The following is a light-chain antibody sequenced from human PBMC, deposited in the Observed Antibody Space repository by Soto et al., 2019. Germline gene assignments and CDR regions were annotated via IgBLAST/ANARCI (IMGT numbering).Light chain of an antibody. V-gene: IGLV6-57*04. CDR3: QSYDSSNHYV. Sequence: NFMLTQPHSVSESPGKTVTISCTRSSGSIASNYVQWYQQRPGSAPTIVIYEDNQRPSGVPARFSGCIDSSSKSASLTISGLKTEDEADYYCQSYDSSNHYVFGTGTKVTVL. J-gene: IGLJ1*01. CDR1: SGSIASNY. CDR2: EDN.